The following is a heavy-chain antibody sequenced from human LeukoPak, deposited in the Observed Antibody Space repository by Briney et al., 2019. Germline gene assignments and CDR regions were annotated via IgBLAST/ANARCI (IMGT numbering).Heavy chain of an antibody. CDR1: GGSISIYY. V-gene: IGHV4-4*07. CDR3: ARATYGDYGYFDY. Sequence: SETLSLTCTVSGGSISIYYRSWIRQPAEKGLEWIGRIYISGSSNYNPSLKSRVTISVDKSKNQFSLKLSSVTAADTAVYYCARATYGDYGYFDYWGHGTLVTVSS. J-gene: IGHJ4*01. D-gene: IGHD4-17*01. CDR2: IYISGSS.